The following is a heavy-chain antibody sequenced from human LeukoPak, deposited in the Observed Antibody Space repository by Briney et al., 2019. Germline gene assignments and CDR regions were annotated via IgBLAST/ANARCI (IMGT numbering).Heavy chain of an antibody. V-gene: IGHV3-43*01. J-gene: IGHJ6*03. CDR1: GFTFDDYN. CDR2: ISWDGIST. CDR3: AKGPIIRRTTARGYMDV. Sequence: GGSLRLSCAASGFTFDDYNMHWVRQAPGKGLGWVALISWDGISTYYADSVKGRFTISRDNSKNSLYLQMNSLRTEDTALYYCAKGPIIRRTTARGYMDVWGKGTTVTVSS. D-gene: IGHD1-14*01.